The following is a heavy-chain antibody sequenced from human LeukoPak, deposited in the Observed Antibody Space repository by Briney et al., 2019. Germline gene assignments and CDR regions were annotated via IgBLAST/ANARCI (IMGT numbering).Heavy chain of an antibody. J-gene: IGHJ6*02. CDR1: GFTFNSYA. CDR3: ARDGSIAAADYYGMDV. Sequence: GGSLRLSCAVSGFTFNSYAMHWVRQAPGKGLEWVAVISSDGSNNYYADSVKGLFTISRDNAKNSLYLQMNSLRAEDTAVYYCARDGSIAAADYYGMDVWGQGTTVTVSS. V-gene: IGHV3-30*07. D-gene: IGHD6-13*01. CDR2: ISSDGSNN.